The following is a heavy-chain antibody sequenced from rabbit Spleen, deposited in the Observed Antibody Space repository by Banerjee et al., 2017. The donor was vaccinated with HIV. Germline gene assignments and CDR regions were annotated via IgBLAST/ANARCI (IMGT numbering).Heavy chain of an antibody. CDR3: ARDTGTSFSTYGMDL. J-gene: IGHJ6*01. D-gene: IGHD8-1*01. Sequence: QEQLEESGGGLVKPEGSLTLTCTASGFSFSSSYRICWVRQAPGKGLEWIACIYGGGGGTIYYASWAKGRFTISKTSSTTVTLQMTSLTAADTATYFCARDTGTSFSTYGMDLWGPGTLVTVS. CDR1: GFSFSSSYR. CDR2: IYGGGGGTI. V-gene: IGHV1S45*01.